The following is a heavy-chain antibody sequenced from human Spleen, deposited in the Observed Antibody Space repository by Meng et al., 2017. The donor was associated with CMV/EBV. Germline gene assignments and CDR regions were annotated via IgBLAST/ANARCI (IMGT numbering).Heavy chain of an antibody. CDR1: DYTFVNYG. V-gene: IGHV1-2*02. CDR2: INSHSGVT. CDR3: AKLGQLGDFGY. Sequence: ASVKGSCKASDYTFVNYGLSWVRQAPGQGLEWMGWINSHSGVTNYAQKFQGRVTMTRDASINTAYMALTRLTSDDTAVYYCAKLGQLGDFGYWGQGTLVTVSS. D-gene: IGHD3-10*01. J-gene: IGHJ4*02.